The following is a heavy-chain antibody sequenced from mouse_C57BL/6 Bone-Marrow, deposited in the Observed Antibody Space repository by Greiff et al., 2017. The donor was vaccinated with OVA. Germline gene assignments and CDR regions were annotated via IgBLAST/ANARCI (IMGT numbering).Heavy chain of an antibody. J-gene: IGHJ3*01. CDR1: GYTFPSYW. V-gene: IGHV1-74*01. CDR3: AMDLYGSCRFAY. D-gene: IGHD1-1*01. Sequence: VKLHQPGAELVKPGASVKVSCKASGYTFPSYWMHWVKQRPGQGLAWIGRLHPSDSATNYNQKFKGKATLTVDKSSSAAYMQLSSLTSEDSAVYDCAMDLYGSCRFAYWGQGTRVTVSA. CDR2: LHPSDSAT.